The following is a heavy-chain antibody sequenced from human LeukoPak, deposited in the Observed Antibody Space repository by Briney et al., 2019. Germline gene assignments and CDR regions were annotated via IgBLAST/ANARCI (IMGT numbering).Heavy chain of an antibody. CDR1: GFTFSSYG. CDR3: ARLLVYNSGGEAFDY. Sequence: GGSLRLSCAASGFTFSSYGMHWVRQAPGKGLEWVAFIRYDGSNKYYADSVKGRFTISRDNAKNLLYLQMNSLRAEDTAVYYCARLLVYNSGGEAFDYWGPGTLVTVSS. CDR2: IRYDGSNK. D-gene: IGHD2-8*01. V-gene: IGHV3-30*02. J-gene: IGHJ4*02.